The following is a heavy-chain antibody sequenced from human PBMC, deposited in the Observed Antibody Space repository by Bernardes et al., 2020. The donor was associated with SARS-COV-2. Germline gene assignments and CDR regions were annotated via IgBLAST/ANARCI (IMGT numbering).Heavy chain of an antibody. CDR1: GFTFSSYA. D-gene: IGHD3-3*01. V-gene: IGHV3-30*04. J-gene: IGHJ3*02. CDR2: ISYDGSNK. CDR3: ARGRIFEYDFWSGYIDRDPKHDAFDI. Sequence: GGSLSLSCAASGFTFSSYAMHWVRPAPGKGLEWVAVISYDGSNKYYADSVKGRFTISRDNSKNTLYLQMNSLRAEDTAVYYCARGRIFEYDFWSGYIDRDPKHDAFDIWGQGTMVTVSS.